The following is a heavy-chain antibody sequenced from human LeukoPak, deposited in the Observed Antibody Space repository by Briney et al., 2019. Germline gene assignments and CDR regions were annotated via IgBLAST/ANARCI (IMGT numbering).Heavy chain of an antibody. CDR1: VFTFSSYS. CDR3: DRAANKYFDGRVYQYIPLDY. Sequence: GGSLRLSCAASVFTFSSYSMNCVRQAPGKGLEWVSSMSSSSSYIYYADSVEGRFTISRDNAKNLLYLQMNSLRPEDTAVYYCDRAANKYFDGRVYQYIPLDYWGQGTLVTVSS. D-gene: IGHD2/OR15-2a*01. J-gene: IGHJ4*02. V-gene: IGHV3-21*01. CDR2: MSSSSSYI.